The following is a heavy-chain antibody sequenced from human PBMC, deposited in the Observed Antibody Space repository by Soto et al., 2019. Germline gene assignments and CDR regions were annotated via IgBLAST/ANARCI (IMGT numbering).Heavy chain of an antibody. Sequence: PSETLSLTCAVSGGSISSSNWWSWVRQPPGKGLEWIGEIYHSGSTNYNPSLKSRVTISVDKSKNQFSLKLSSVTAADTAVYYCAIVVPAAIRGNWFDPWGQGTLVTVYS. CDR3: AIVVPAAIRGNWFDP. CDR2: IYHSGST. J-gene: IGHJ5*02. V-gene: IGHV4-4*02. D-gene: IGHD2-2*01. CDR1: GGSISSSNW.